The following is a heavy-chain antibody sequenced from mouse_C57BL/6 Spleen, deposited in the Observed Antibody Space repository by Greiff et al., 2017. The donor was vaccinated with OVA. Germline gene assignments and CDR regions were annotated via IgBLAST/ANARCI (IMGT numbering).Heavy chain of an antibody. J-gene: IGHJ3*01. CDR1: GFTFSDYG. CDR2: ISSGSSTI. CDR3: ARNDREGFAY. Sequence: EVQRVESGGGLVKPGGSLKLSCAASGFTFSDYGMHWVRQAPEKGLEWVAYISSGSSTIYYADTVKGRFTISRDNAKNTLFLQMTRLRSEDTAMYYCARNDREGFAYWGQGTLVTVSA. V-gene: IGHV5-17*01.